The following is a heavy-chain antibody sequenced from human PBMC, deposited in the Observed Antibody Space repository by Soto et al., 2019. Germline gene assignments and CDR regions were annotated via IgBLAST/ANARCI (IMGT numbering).Heavy chain of an antibody. CDR3: ARDPWAVGATGCYYGMDV. CDR1: GGTFSSYT. J-gene: IGHJ6*02. Sequence: QVQLVQSGAEVKKPGSSVKVSCKASGGTFSSYTISWVRQAPGQGLEWMGRIIPILGIANYAQKFQGRVTITAGTATSPAYMELGSMRSEDTAVYDCARDPWAVGATGCYYGMDVWGQGTTVTVSS. V-gene: IGHV1-69*08. CDR2: IIPILGIA. D-gene: IGHD1-26*01.